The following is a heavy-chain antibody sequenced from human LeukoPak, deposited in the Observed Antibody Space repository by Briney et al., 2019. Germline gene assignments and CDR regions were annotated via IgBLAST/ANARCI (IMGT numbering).Heavy chain of an antibody. D-gene: IGHD2-15*01. CDR3: ARVGNRPGYCSGGSCQPDYYYYGMDV. Sequence: ASVKVSCKASGYTFTGYYMHWVRQAPGQGLEWMGWINPNSGGTNYAQKFQGRVTMTRDTSISTAYMELSRLRSDDTAVYYCARVGNRPGYCSGGSCQPDYYYYGMDVWGQGTTVTVSS. V-gene: IGHV1-2*02. CDR1: GYTFTGYY. J-gene: IGHJ6*02. CDR2: INPNSGGT.